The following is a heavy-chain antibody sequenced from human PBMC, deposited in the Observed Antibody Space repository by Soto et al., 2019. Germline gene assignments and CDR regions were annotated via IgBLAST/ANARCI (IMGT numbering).Heavy chain of an antibody. CDR3: TRDGRYSGYPPPAF. CDR2: IRNKAYGGTT. CDR1: GFTFADYT. J-gene: IGHJ4*02. Sequence: EVQLVESGGGLVQPGRSLRLSCTTSGFTFADYTLSWFRQAPGKGLEWLGFIRNKAYGGTTEYAASVKGRFSISRDDSKSIAYQQMNSLKTEDAAVYYCTRDGRYSGYPPPAFWGQGTLVIVSS. V-gene: IGHV3-49*03. D-gene: IGHD5-12*01.